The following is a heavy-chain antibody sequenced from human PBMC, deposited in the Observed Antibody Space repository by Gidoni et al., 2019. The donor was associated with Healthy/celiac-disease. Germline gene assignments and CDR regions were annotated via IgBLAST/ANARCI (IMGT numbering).Heavy chain of an antibody. D-gene: IGHD3-10*01. J-gene: IGHJ5*02. V-gene: IGHV3-66*01. CDR1: GFTVSSNY. Sequence: EVQLVESGGGLVQPGGSLRLSCAASGFTVSSNYMSWVRQAPGKGLEWVSVIYSGGSTYYADSVKGRFTISRDNSKNTLYLQMNSLRAEDTAVYYCARDSLWFGELGWFDPWGQGTLVTVSS. CDR3: ARDSLWFGELGWFDP. CDR2: IYSGGST.